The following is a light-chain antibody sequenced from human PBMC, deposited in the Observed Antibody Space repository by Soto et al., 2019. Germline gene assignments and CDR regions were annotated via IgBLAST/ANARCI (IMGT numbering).Light chain of an antibody. Sequence: DIQMTQSPSSLSASVGDRVTITCRASQSISSYLNWYQQKPGKAPKLLIYAASSLQSGVPSRFSGSGSATDFTLTIRSLQPEDFATYYCQQSDSRRWTFGPVTKVDIK. CDR2: AAS. J-gene: IGKJ1*01. CDR3: QQSDSRRWT. CDR1: QSISSY. V-gene: IGKV1-39*01.